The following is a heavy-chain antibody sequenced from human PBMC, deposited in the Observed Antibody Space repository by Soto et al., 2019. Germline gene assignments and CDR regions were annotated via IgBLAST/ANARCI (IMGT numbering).Heavy chain of an antibody. CDR3: ARGTGEYSSPAGQNYYYYCMDV. CDR2: IIPIFGTA. D-gene: IGHD6-6*01. V-gene: IGHV1-69*01. CDR1: GGTFSSYA. Sequence: QVQLVQSGAEVKKTGSSVKVSCKASGGTFSSYAISWVRQAPGQGLEWMGGIIPIFGTANYAQQFQGRVTITADEYTSTSYLELSRMRSEDTAMYYCARGTGEYSSPAGQNYYYYCMDVWGQGTTVTVSS. J-gene: IGHJ6*02.